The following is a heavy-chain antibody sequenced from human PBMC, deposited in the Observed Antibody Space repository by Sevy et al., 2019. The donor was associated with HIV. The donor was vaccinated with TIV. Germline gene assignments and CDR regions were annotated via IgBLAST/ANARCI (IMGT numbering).Heavy chain of an antibody. CDR1: GYSFTSYW. CDR2: IYPGDSDT. Sequence: GESLKISCKGSGYSFTSYWIGWVRQMPGKGLEWMGIIYPGDSDTRYSPSFQGQVTISAAKSISTAYLQWSSLKASDTAMYYCARPLRYYYDSSGYTGAFDIWGQGTMVTVSS. J-gene: IGHJ3*02. V-gene: IGHV5-51*01. D-gene: IGHD3-22*01. CDR3: ARPLRYYYDSSGYTGAFDI.